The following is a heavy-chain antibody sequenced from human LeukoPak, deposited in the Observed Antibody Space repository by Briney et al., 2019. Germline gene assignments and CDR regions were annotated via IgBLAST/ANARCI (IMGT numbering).Heavy chain of an antibody. V-gene: IGHV3-43*02. CDR3: AKGVEGQAGGSYCGGACFIFDS. D-gene: IGHD2-21*02. CDR1: GFTFDDYA. Sequence: PGGSLRLSCAASGFTFDDYAMHWVRQAPGKGLEWVSLISGDGGTTYFGASVRGRFTISRDNSRNSLYLQMNSLRTEDTALYYCAKGVEGQAGGSYCGGACFIFDSWGQGTLVTVSS. CDR2: ISGDGGTT. J-gene: IGHJ4*02.